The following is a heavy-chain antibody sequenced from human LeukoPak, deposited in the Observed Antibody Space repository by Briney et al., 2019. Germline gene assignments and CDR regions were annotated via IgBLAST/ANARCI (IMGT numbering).Heavy chain of an antibody. V-gene: IGHV4-59*08. J-gene: IGHJ3*02. CDR3: ARRNDFWSGYYPRGAFDI. CDR2: IYYTGST. D-gene: IGHD3-3*01. CDR1: GESVSGFY. Sequence: PSETLSLTCAVSGESVSGFYWNWLRQPPGKGLEWFGYIYYTGSTNYNPSLKSRVTISIDTAKNQFSLKLSSVTAADTAVYYCARRNDFWSGYYPRGAFDIWGQGTMVTVSS.